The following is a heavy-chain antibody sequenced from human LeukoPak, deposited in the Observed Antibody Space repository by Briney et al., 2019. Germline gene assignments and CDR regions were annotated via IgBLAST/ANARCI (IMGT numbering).Heavy chain of an antibody. D-gene: IGHD1-7*01. V-gene: IGHV1-69*13. Sequence: SVKVSCKASGGTFTSYAISWVRQAPGQGLEWMGGIIPIFGTANFAQKFQGRVTFTAYESTSTAYMELSSLRSEDTAVYYCARVWSLANYGYYYYYRDVWGKGTTVPVSS. CDR1: GGTFTSYA. J-gene: IGHJ6*03. CDR2: IIPIFGTA. CDR3: ARVWSLANYGYYYYYRDV.